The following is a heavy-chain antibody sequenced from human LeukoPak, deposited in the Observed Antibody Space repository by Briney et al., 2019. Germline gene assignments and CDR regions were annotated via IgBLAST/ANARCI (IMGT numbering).Heavy chain of an antibody. CDR2: IYPGDSDT. CDR3: ARRGTIFGVVTETPDAFDI. Sequence: GESLKISCKGSGYSFTSYWIGWVRQMPGKGLEWMGIIYPGDSDTRYSPSFQGQVTISADKSISTAYLQWSSLKASDTAMYYCARRGTIFGVVTETPDAFDIWGQGTMVTVSS. V-gene: IGHV5-51*01. D-gene: IGHD3-3*01. CDR1: GYSFTSYW. J-gene: IGHJ3*02.